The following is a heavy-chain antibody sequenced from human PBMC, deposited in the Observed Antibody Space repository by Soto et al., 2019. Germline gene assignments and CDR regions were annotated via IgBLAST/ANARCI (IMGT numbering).Heavy chain of an antibody. Sequence: GGSLRLSCAASGFTFSSYGMHWVRQAPGKGLEWVAVISYDGSNKYYADSVKGRFTISRDNSKNTLYLQMNSLRAKDTAVYYCANGDSSSQPDYWGQGTLVTVSS. CDR2: ISYDGSNK. J-gene: IGHJ4*02. CDR3: ANGDSSSQPDY. D-gene: IGHD6-13*01. V-gene: IGHV3-30*18. CDR1: GFTFSSYG.